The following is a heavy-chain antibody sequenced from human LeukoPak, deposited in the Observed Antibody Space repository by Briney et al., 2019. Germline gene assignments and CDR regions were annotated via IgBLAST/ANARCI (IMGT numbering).Heavy chain of an antibody. Sequence: SETLSLTCAVYGGSLSGYYWSWIRQPPGKGLEWIGEINHSGSTNYNPSLKSRVTISVDTSKNQFSLKLSSVTAAGTAVYYCARGWYCSSTSCPVFAYWGQGTLVTVSS. V-gene: IGHV4-34*01. CDR3: ARGWYCSSTSCPVFAY. CDR2: INHSGST. D-gene: IGHD2-2*01. CDR1: GGSLSGYY. J-gene: IGHJ4*02.